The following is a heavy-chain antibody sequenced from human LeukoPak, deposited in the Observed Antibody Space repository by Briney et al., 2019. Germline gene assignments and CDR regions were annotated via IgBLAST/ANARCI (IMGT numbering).Heavy chain of an antibody. D-gene: IGHD3-16*02. CDR3: ARALKNYDYVWGSYRPRCDAFDI. J-gene: IGHJ3*02. CDR2: IYHSGST. V-gene: IGHV4-4*02. Sequence: PSETLSLTCAVSGGSISSSNWWSWVRQPPGQGLEWIGEIYHSGSTNYNPSLKSRVTISVDKSKNQFSLKLSSVTAADTAVYYCARALKNYDYVWGSYRPRCDAFDIWGQGTMVTVSS. CDR1: GGSISSSNW.